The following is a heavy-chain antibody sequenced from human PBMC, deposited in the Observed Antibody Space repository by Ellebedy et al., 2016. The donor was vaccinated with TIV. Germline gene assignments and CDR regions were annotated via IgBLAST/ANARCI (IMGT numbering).Heavy chain of an antibody. CDR1: GYSFTSYW. Sequence: KVSCXGSGYSFTSYWIGWVRQMPGKGLEWMGIIYPGDSNTRYSPSFQGQVTFSADKSISTAYLQWSSLKASDTAIYYCARHRGVAIKNYYMDVWGKGTTVTVSS. D-gene: IGHD3-3*01. CDR3: ARHRGVAIKNYYMDV. J-gene: IGHJ6*03. CDR2: IYPGDSNT. V-gene: IGHV5-51*01.